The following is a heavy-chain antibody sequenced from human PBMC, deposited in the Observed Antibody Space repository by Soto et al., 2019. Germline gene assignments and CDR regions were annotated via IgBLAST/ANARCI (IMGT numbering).Heavy chain of an antibody. V-gene: IGHV3-11*01. J-gene: IGHJ4*02. CDR3: SRGGGSSPFDY. CDR1: GFTFSDHY. CDR2: ISHRSLTI. Sequence: VGSLRLSCAASGFTFSDHYMAWFRQTPERGLEWLAYISHRSLTIYHARSVKDRFTISRDDATDSLYLQMNSLRVEDTAVYFCSRGGGSSPFDYWGQGTVVTVSS. D-gene: IGHD6-6*01.